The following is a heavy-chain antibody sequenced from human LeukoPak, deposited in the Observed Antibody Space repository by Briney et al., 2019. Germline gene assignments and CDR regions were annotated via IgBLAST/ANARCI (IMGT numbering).Heavy chain of an antibody. D-gene: IGHD6-19*01. J-gene: IGHJ4*02. V-gene: IGHV4-59*01. CDR2: IYYRGST. Sequence: SETLSLTCTVSGGPISSYYWLWIRQPPGKGLEWIGYIYYRGSTNYNPSLKSRVTISVDTSKNQFSLKLSSVTAADTAVYYCARGAVAGLFDYWGQGTLVTVSS. CDR3: ARGAVAGLFDY. CDR1: GGPISSYY.